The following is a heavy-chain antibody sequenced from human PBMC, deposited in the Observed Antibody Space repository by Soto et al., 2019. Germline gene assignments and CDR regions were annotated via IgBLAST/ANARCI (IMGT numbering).Heavy chain of an antibody. V-gene: IGHV1-46*03. CDR2: INPFDGSR. Sequence: ASVKVSCKASGYVFTSYYIRWVRQAPGQGLEWMGWINPFDGSRMFAQSFQGRVTMTRDTSTSTVYMEVSSLRSEDTAVYYCSRVDPGATSPFDPRGQGTLVTVSS. CDR3: SRVDPGATSPFDP. D-gene: IGHD1-1*01. CDR1: GYVFTSYY. J-gene: IGHJ5*02.